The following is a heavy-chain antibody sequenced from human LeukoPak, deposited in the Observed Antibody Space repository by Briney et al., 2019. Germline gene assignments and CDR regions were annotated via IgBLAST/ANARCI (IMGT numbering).Heavy chain of an antibody. CDR2: IYYRGST. V-gene: IGHV4-39*01. J-gene: IGHJ4*02. CDR1: GGSISSSSYY. CDR3: ALDHSSSSLFDY. D-gene: IGHD6-6*01. Sequence: SETLSLTCTVSGGSISSSSYYWVWIRQPPGKGLEWIGSIYYRGSTYYNPSLKSRVTISVDTSKNQFSLKLSTVTAADTAAYYCALDHSSSSLFDYWGQGTLVTVSS.